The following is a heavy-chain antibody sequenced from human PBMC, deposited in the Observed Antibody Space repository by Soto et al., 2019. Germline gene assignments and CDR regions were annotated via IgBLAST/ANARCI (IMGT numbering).Heavy chain of an antibody. V-gene: IGHV3-48*03. CDR3: ARENSVQAWLHHFDH. J-gene: IGHJ4*02. D-gene: IGHD5-18*01. Sequence: GGSLRLSCEPSGFSFSSFAMNWVRQAPGRGLEWVSYISDDGASIYYADSLKGRFTISRDNAKNSLSLQMNNLRAEDTAVYYCARENSVQAWLHHFDHWGLGTLVTVSS. CDR2: ISDDGASI. CDR1: GFSFSSFA.